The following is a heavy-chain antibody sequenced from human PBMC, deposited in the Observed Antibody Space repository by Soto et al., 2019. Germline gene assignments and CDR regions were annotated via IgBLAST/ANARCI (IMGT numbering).Heavy chain of an antibody. CDR2: IKSKTDGGTT. CDR3: TTGKVSPSYDYIWGKERSTNYYYYMDV. D-gene: IGHD3-16*01. Sequence: GGSLRLSCAASGFTFSNAWMSWVRQAPGKGLEWVGRIKSKTDGGTTDYAAPVKGRFTISRDDSKNTLYLQMNSLKTEDTAVYYCTTGKVSPSYDYIWGKERSTNYYYYMDVWGKGTTVTVSS. CDR1: GFTFSNAW. V-gene: IGHV3-15*01. J-gene: IGHJ6*03.